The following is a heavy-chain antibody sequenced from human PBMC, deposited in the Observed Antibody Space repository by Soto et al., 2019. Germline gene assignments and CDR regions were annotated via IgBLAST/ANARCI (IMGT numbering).Heavy chain of an antibody. J-gene: IGHJ4*02. CDR3: ARQGGYCSGGSCLYYFDY. Sequence: SGTLSLTCTVCGGSISNYYLNRFRQPPGKVLESIGYIYYSGSTNYNPSLKSRVTISVDTSKNQFSLKLSSVTAADTAVYYCARQGGYCSGGSCLYYFDYWGQGTLVTVSS. D-gene: IGHD2-15*01. CDR1: GGSISNYY. V-gene: IGHV4-59*08. CDR2: IYYSGST.